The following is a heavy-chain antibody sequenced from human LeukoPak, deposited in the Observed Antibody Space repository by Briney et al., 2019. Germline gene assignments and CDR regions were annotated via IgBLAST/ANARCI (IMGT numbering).Heavy chain of an antibody. V-gene: IGHV3-48*01. Sequence: PGGSLRLPCAASGFTFSSYSMNWVRQAPGKGLEWVSYISSSSSTIYYADSVKGRFTISRDNAKNSLYLQMNSLRAEDTAVYYCARDLKDSGYVSPIDYWGQGALVTVSS. J-gene: IGHJ4*02. CDR3: ARDLKDSGYVSPIDY. CDR1: GFTFSSYS. D-gene: IGHD5-12*01. CDR2: ISSSSSTI.